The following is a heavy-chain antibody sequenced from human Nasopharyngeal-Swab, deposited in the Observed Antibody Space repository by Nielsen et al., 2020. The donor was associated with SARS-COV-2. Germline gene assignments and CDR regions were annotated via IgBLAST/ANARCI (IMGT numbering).Heavy chain of an antibody. CDR3: ARQLVGATGYDY. CDR1: GGSISSGSYY. D-gene: IGHD1-26*01. J-gene: IGHJ4*02. V-gene: IGHV4-39*01. Sequence: GSLRLSCTVSGGSISSGSYYWSWIRQPAGKGLEWIGSIYYSGSTYYNPSLKSRVTISVDTSKNRFSLKLSSVAAADTAVYYCARQLVGATGYDYWGQGTLVTVSS. CDR2: IYYSGST.